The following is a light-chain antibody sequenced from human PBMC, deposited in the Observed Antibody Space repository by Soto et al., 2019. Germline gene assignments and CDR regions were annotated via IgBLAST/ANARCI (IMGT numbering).Light chain of an antibody. J-gene: IGKJ4*01. CDR3: QHYGSLVLT. CDR1: QSVSSTY. Sequence: EIVLTQSPGTLSLSPGESATLSCRASQSVSSTYLAWYQQKPGQAPRLLIYGASSRATGIPDRFSGSGSGTDFTLTISRLEPEDFAVYYCQHYGSLVLTFGGGNKVEIK. V-gene: IGKV3-20*01. CDR2: GAS.